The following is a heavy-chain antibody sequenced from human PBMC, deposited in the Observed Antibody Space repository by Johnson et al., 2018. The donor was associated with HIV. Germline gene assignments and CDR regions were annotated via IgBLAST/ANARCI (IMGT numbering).Heavy chain of an antibody. CDR2: ISGSGGST. V-gene: IGHV3-23*04. CDR3: TTVLTVDAFDI. Sequence: VQLVESGGGLVQPGGSLKLSCAASGFTFSSYAMSWVRQAPGKGLEWVSAISGSGGSTYYADSVKGRFTISRDNSKNTLYFQMNSLRADDTAVYYCTTVLTVDAFDIWGQGTMVTVSS. D-gene: IGHD4-11*01. J-gene: IGHJ3*02. CDR1: GFTFSSYA.